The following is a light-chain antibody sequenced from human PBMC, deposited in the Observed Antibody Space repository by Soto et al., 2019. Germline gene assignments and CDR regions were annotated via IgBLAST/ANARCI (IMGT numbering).Light chain of an antibody. CDR3: QQYNTYST. CDR1: QSISSW. Sequence: DIQMTQSPSTLSASVGDRVTITCRASQSISSWLAWYQQKPGQAPQLLIYDASSLEGGVPSRFSGSGSGTEFTLTISSLQPDEFATDDCQQYNTYSTFGQGTKVDIK. V-gene: IGKV1-5*01. CDR2: DAS. J-gene: IGKJ1*01.